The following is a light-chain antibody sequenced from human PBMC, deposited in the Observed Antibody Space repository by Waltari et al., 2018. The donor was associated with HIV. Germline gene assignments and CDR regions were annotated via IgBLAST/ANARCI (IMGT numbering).Light chain of an antibody. Sequence: DIQMTQSPSTLSASVGDRVTITCRASQRISSWLAWYQQKPGKAPKLLIYKASTLESGVPSRFSGSGSGTEFTLIIDSLEPDDFATYYCQQYNRDPSFGQGTRLEMK. CDR1: QRISSW. V-gene: IGKV1-5*03. CDR2: KAS. CDR3: QQYNRDPS. J-gene: IGKJ5*01.